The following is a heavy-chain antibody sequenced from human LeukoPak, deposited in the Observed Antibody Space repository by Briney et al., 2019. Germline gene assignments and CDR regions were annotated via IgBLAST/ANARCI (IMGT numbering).Heavy chain of an antibody. Sequence: KPGGSLRLSCAASGFTFSDYYMSWIRQAPGKGLEWVSYISSSDSTIYYADSVKGRFTISRDNAKNSLYLQMNSLRAEDTAVYYCARQGTGTTPDRPFYYYYGMDVWGQGTTVTVSS. CDR2: ISSSDSTI. J-gene: IGHJ6*02. CDR1: GFTFSDYY. D-gene: IGHD1-1*01. CDR3: ARQGTGTTPDRPFYYYYGMDV. V-gene: IGHV3-11*01.